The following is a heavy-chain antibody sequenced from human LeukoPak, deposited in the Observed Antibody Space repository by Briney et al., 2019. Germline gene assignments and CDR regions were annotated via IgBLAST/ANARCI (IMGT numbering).Heavy chain of an antibody. V-gene: IGHV3-30-3*01. CDR2: ISYDGSNK. D-gene: IGHD2-2*01. CDR1: GFTFSSYA. Sequence: GGSLRLSCAASGFTFSSYAMHWVRQVPGKGLEWVAVISYDGSNKYYADSVKGRFTISRDNSKNTLYLQMNSLRAEDTAVYYCARSARQSRYQLSYYYYGMDVWGQGTTVTVSS. J-gene: IGHJ6*02. CDR3: ARSARQSRYQLSYYYYGMDV.